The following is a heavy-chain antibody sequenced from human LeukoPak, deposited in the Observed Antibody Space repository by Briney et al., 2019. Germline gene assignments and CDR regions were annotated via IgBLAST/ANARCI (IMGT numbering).Heavy chain of an antibody. CDR1: EFTFSNYE. D-gene: IGHD2-21*02. CDR2: ISSSGNTK. J-gene: IGHJ6*04. CDR3: VLCGLDVVVTVEEYYYGMDV. Sequence: PGGSLRLSCAAPEFTFSNYEMKWVRQAPGKGLEWVAYISSSGNTKYYADSVRGRFTISRDNAKNSLYLQMNSLRAEDTAVYYCVLCGLDVVVTVEEYYYGMDVWGKRTTVTVSS. V-gene: IGHV3-48*03.